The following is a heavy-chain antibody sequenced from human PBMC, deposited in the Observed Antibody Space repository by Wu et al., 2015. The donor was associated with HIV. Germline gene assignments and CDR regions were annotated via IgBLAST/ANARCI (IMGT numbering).Heavy chain of an antibody. CDR3: AREPPSGRFYYMDV. J-gene: IGHJ6*03. V-gene: IGHV1-24*01. Sequence: QVQLVQSGAEVKKPGASVKVSCKVSGYTLTELSMHWVRQAPGKGLEWMGGFDPEDDETIYAQKFQGRVTMTEDTSTDTAYMDLRNLRPDDSGTYFCAREPPSGRFYYMDVWGGGTTVVVS. D-gene: IGHD1-26*01. CDR2: FDPEDDET. CDR1: GYTLTELS.